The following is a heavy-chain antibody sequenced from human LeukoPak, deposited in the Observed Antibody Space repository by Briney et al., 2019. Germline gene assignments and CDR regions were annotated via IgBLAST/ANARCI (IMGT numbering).Heavy chain of an antibody. CDR1: GFIFSSYS. D-gene: IGHD1-26*01. CDR2: ISSSSSYI. V-gene: IGHV3-21*01. Sequence: GGSLRLSCAASGFIFSSYSVNWVRQAPGKGLEWVSSISSSSSYIYYADSVKGRFTISRDNAKNSLYLQMNSLRAEDTAVYYCARGTLGATDYWGQGTLVTVSS. CDR3: ARGTLGATDY. J-gene: IGHJ4*02.